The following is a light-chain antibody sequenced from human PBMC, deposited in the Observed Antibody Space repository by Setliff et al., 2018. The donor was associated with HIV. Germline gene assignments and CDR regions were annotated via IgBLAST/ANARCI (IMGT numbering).Light chain of an antibody. CDR3: NSYTSSIPLYV. J-gene: IGLJ1*01. V-gene: IGLV2-14*01. CDR2: AVT. Sequence: QSALAQPPSASGSPGQSVTISCTGTSSDIGAYNFVSWYQQHPGRAPKLLIYAVTNRPSGISNRFSGSKSGNTASLTISGLQAGDEADYYCNSYTSSIPLYVFGTGTKV. CDR1: SSDIGAYNF.